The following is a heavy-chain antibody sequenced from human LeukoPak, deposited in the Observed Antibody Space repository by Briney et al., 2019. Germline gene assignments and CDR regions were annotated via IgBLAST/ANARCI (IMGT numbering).Heavy chain of an antibody. CDR2: ISSSSSYI. J-gene: IGHJ4*02. D-gene: IGHD5-18*01. Sequence: GGSLRLTCAASGFTFISYSMNWVRQAPGKGLECVSSISSSSSYIYYADSVKGRFTISRDNAKNSLYLQMNSLRAEDTAVYYCVRGGYSYGYEGFDYWGQGTLVSVSS. V-gene: IGHV3-21*01. CDR3: VRGGYSYGYEGFDY. CDR1: GFTFISYS.